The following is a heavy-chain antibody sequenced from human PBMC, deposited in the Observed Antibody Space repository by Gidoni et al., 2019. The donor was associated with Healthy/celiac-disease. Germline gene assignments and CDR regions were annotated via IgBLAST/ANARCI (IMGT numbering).Heavy chain of an antibody. V-gene: IGHV4-59*01. Sequence: QVQLQESGPGLVKPSETLSLTCTVSGGSISSYYWSWIRQPPGKGLEWIGYIYYSGSTNYNPSLKSRVTISVDTSKNQCSLKLSSVTAADTAVYYCARDSGGSHSSGWIDYWGQGTLVTVSS. J-gene: IGHJ4*02. CDR3: ARDSGGSHSSGWIDY. CDR1: GGSISSYY. D-gene: IGHD6-19*01. CDR2: IYYSGST.